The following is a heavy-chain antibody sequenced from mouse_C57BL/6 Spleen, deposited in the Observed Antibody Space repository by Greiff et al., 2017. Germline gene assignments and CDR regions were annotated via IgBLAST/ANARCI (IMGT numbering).Heavy chain of an antibody. Sequence: VQRVESGAELVRPGTSVKVSCKASGYAFTNYLIEWVKQRPGQGLEWIGVINPGSGGTNYNEKFKGKATLTADKSSSTAYMQLSSLTSEDSAVYFYARTPAYDDYDGAMDYWGQGTSVTVSS. V-gene: IGHV1-54*01. CDR2: INPGSGGT. J-gene: IGHJ4*01. CDR1: GYAFTNYL. CDR3: ARTPAYDDYDGAMDY. D-gene: IGHD2-4*01.